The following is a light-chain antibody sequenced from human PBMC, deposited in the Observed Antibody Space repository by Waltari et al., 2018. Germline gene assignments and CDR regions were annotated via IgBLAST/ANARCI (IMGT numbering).Light chain of an antibody. Sequence: QSVLTQPPSVSGTPGQRVTISCSGSTSNIGAGHDVHWYQHLPGTAPKLLIYGNNIWPSGVPYRFSGSKSGTSASLAITVLQADDEADYFCQSFDNMLSGGVVFGGGTKLAVL. CDR3: QSFDNMLSGGVV. V-gene: IGLV1-40*01. CDR1: TSNIGAGHD. J-gene: IGLJ2*01. CDR2: GNN.